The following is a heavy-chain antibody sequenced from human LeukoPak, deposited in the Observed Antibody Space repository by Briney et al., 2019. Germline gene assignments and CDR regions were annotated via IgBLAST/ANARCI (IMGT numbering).Heavy chain of an antibody. V-gene: IGHV3-48*02. CDR2: ISRSSNTI. D-gene: IGHD6-19*01. Sequence: GGSLRLSCAASGFTLSRYSVNCVRQAPGKGLEWISYISRSSNTIYYADSVKGRFTISRVNAKNSLFLQMNSLRDEDTAVYYCARSSSTGWTGFDYWGQGTLVTVSS. CDR3: ARSSSTGWTGFDY. J-gene: IGHJ4*02. CDR1: GFTLSRYS.